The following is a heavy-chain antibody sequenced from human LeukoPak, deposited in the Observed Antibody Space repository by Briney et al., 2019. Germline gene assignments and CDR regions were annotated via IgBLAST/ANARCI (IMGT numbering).Heavy chain of an antibody. V-gene: IGHV4-4*02. J-gene: IGHJ4*02. D-gene: IGHD3-3*01. CDR3: ARGSYYDFWSGYYSS. Sequence: SGTLSLTCAVSGGSISSSNWWSWVRQPPGKGLEWIGSIYHSGSTYYNPSLKSRVTISVDTSKNQFSLKLSSVTAADTAVYYCARGSYYDFWSGYYSSWGQGTLVTVSS. CDR2: IYHSGST. CDR1: GGSISSSNW.